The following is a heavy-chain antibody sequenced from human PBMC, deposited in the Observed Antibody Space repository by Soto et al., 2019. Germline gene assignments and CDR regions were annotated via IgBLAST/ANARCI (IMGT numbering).Heavy chain of an antibody. V-gene: IGHV3-30*18. CDR1: GFTFSSYG. Sequence: GGSLRLSCAASGFTFSSYGMHWVRQAPGKGLEWVAVISYDGSNKYYADSVKGRFTISRDNSKNTLYLQMNSLRAEDTAVYYCAKEGRYSYGYPHFDYWGQGTLVTVSS. CDR2: ISYDGSNK. CDR3: AKEGRYSYGYPHFDY. J-gene: IGHJ4*02. D-gene: IGHD5-18*01.